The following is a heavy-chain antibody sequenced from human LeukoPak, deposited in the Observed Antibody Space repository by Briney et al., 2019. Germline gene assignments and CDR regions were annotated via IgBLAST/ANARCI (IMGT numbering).Heavy chain of an antibody. CDR3: ARDRHGPFDP. CDR1: GFTFSTYV. V-gene: IGHV3-23*01. J-gene: IGHJ5*02. CDR2: ISGSGDNT. Sequence: GGSLRLSCAASGFTFSTYVMSWVRQAPGKGLEWVSGISGSGDNTYYADSVKGRFTISRDNSKNTLYLQMNSLRAEDTAVYYCARDRHGPFDPWGQGTLVTVSS. D-gene: IGHD5-24*01.